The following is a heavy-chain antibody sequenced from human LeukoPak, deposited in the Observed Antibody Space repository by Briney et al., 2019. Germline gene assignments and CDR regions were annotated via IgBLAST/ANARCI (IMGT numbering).Heavy chain of an antibody. D-gene: IGHD3-22*01. CDR1: GYSFTSYW. Sequence: GESLKISCKGSGYSFTSYWIGWVRQMPGKGLEWMGIIYPGDSDTRYSPSFQGQVTISADKSISTAYLQWSSLKASDTAMYYCARLADDSSGYYIPLRYWGQGTLVTASS. CDR2: IYPGDSDT. CDR3: ARLADDSSGYYIPLRY. J-gene: IGHJ4*02. V-gene: IGHV5-51*01.